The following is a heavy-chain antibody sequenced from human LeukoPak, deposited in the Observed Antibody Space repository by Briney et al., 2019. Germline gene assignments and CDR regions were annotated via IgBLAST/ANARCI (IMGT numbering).Heavy chain of an antibody. D-gene: IGHD3-9*01. V-gene: IGHV4-59*01. J-gene: IGHJ4*02. CDR2: IYYSGST. Sequence: PSETLSLTCTVSGGSISSYYWSWIRQPPGKGLEWIGYIYYSGSTNYNPSLKSRVTISVDTSKNQFSLKLSSVTAADTAVYYCARVQELTDYSLFDYWGQGTLVTVSS. CDR3: ARVQELTDYSLFDY. CDR1: GGSISSYY.